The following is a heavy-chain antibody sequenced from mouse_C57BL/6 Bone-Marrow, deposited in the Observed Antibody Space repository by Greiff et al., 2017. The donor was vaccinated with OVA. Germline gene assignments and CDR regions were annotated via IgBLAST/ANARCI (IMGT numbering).Heavy chain of an antibody. D-gene: IGHD1-1*01. CDR3: TTDPITTVLAEGFAY. Sequence: VQLQQSGAELVRPGASVKLSCTASGFNIKDDYMHWVKQRPEQGLEWIGWIDPENGDTEYASKFQGKATITADASSNTAYLQLSSLTSEGTAVYYCTTDPITTVLAEGFAYWGQGTLVTVSA. CDR2: IDPENGDT. V-gene: IGHV14-4*01. J-gene: IGHJ3*01. CDR1: GFNIKDDY.